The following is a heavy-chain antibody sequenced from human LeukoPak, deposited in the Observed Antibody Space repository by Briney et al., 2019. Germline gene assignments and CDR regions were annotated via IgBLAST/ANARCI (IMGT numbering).Heavy chain of an antibody. CDR2: ISYDGSKK. J-gene: IGHJ4*02. V-gene: IGHV3-30*04. CDR1: GFTFSTYG. Sequence: GGSLRLSCAASGFTFSTYGFHWVRQAPGKGLEWVAAISYDGSKKYYADSVKGRFTISRDTSKNTLYLQMNSLRAEDTAVYYCARRMVGIDYWGQGILVSVSS. D-gene: IGHD1-26*01. CDR3: ARRMVGIDY.